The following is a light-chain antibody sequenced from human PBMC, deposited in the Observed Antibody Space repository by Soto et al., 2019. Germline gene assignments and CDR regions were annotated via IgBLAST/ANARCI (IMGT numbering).Light chain of an antibody. CDR2: LAY. J-gene: IGKJ1*01. V-gene: IGKV3-11*01. CDR1: QAVNTR. CDR3: HQRQSWPRT. Sequence: IVMTQSPATLSMSPGDRVTLSCRASQAVNTRLAWYQHKPGQAPRLLIYLAYNRAAGVPARFSGSGSGTDFTLTISDVEPEDFAVYYCHQRQSWPRTFGQGTKVDIK.